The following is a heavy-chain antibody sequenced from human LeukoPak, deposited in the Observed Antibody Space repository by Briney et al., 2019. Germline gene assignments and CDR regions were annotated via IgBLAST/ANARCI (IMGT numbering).Heavy chain of an antibody. D-gene: IGHD2-2*01. CDR1: GYTFTGYY. J-gene: IGHJ4*02. CDR3: ARGGGVVVPAAFDF. CDR2: INPNSGGT. Sequence: GASVKVSCKASGYTFTGYYMHWVRQAPGQGLEWMGWINPNSGGTNYAQKFQGRVTMTRDTSISTAYMELTSLTSEDTAVYYCARGGGVVVPAAFDFWGQGTLVTVSS. V-gene: IGHV1-2*02.